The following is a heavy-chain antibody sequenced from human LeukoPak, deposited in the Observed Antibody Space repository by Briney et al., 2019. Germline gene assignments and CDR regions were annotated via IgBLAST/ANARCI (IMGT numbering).Heavy chain of an antibody. Sequence: GGSLRLSCAASGFTFSNYAMHWVRQAPGKGLEYVSAISSNGGSTYYANSVKGRFTISRDNSKNTLYLQMGSLRAEDMAVYYCASADITTYSPSDYWGQGTLVTVSS. D-gene: IGHD3-3*01. J-gene: IGHJ4*02. V-gene: IGHV3-64*01. CDR3: ASADITTYSPSDY. CDR1: GFTFSNYA. CDR2: ISSNGGST.